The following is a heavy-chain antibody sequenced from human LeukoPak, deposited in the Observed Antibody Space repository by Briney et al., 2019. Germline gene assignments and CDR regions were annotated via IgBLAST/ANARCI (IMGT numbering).Heavy chain of an antibody. V-gene: IGHV3-13*01. D-gene: IGHD3-10*01. J-gene: IGHJ3*02. Sequence: GGSLRLSCAASGFTFSDYDMHWARQVTGRGLEWVSAIGIGGDTYYPGSVKGRFTISRDNSKNTLYLQMNSLRAEDTAVYYCARYYGSGSYGSGDAFDIWGQGTMVTVSS. CDR3: ARYYGSGSYGSGDAFDI. CDR1: GFTFSDYD. CDR2: IGIGGDT.